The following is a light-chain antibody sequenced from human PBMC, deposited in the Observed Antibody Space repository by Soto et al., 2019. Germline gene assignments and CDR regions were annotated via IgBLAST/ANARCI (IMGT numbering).Light chain of an antibody. V-gene: IGLV2-14*01. CDR3: SSYTSRSYV. CDR2: EVS. Sequence: QSALAQPASVSGSPGQSITISCTGTSSDAGDYNYVSWYQLHPGKAPKVMIYEVSNRPSGISNRFSGSKSGNTASLTISGLQAEDEADYYCSSYTSRSYVFGTGTKVTVL. J-gene: IGLJ1*01. CDR1: SSDAGDYNY.